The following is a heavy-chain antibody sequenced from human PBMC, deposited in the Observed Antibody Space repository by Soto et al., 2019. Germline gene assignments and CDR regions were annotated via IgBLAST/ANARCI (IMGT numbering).Heavy chain of an antibody. V-gene: IGHV4-34*01. D-gene: IGHD4-4*01. CDR2: INHSGST. J-gene: IGHJ5*02. CDR1: SGSFSGYY. CDR3: ARGKVSPHPRFDP. Sequence: PSGTLALTCAFYSGSFSGYYWSCIRQPPGKGLEWIGEINHSGSTNYNPSLKSRVTISVDTSKNQFSLKLSSVTAADTAVYYCARGKVSPHPRFDPWGQGTLVTVSS.